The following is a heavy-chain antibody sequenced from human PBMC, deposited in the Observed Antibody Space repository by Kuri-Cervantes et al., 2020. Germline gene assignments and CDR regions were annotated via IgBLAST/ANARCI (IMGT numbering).Heavy chain of an antibody. CDR2: IYYSGDT. Sequence: GSLRLSCTVSGGSISSYYWGWIRQPPGKGLEWIGNIYYSGDTSYNPSLNGRVTMSVDTSKNQFSLKLTSVTAADTAVYYCMIWVVGAVADYWGQGTPVTVSS. CDR3: MIWVVGAVADY. CDR1: GGSISSYY. V-gene: IGHV4-59*12. D-gene: IGHD2-15*01. J-gene: IGHJ4*02.